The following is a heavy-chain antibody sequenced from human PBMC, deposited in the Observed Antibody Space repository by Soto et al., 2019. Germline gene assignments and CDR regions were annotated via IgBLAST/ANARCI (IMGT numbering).Heavy chain of an antibody. CDR1: GFTFSSYA. Sequence: QVQLVESGGGVVQPGRSLRLSCAASGFTFSSYAMHWVRQAPGKGLGWVAVISYDGSNKYFADSVKGRFTISRDNSKNTLYLQMNSLRAEDTAVYYCARDRYFDWLTFDYWGQGTLVTVSS. V-gene: IGHV3-30-3*01. CDR3: ARDRYFDWLTFDY. J-gene: IGHJ4*02. D-gene: IGHD3-9*01. CDR2: ISYDGSNK.